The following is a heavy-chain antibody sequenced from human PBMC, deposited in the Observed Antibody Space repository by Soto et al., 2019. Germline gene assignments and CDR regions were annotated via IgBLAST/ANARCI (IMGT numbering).Heavy chain of an antibody. CDR3: ASGIHCSGGSCYLGT. CDR2: TDYRAKWDN. V-gene: IGHV6-1*01. CDR1: VDRDPRNSAA. Sequence: SHTLSLRCAISVDRDPRNSAAWNSIRQSPSRGLEWLGRTDYRAKWDNDYAVSVKSRITINPDTSKNQFSLQLNSVTPEDTAVYYCASGIHCSGGSCYLGTWGQGTLVTAPQ. J-gene: IGHJ5*02. D-gene: IGHD2-15*01.